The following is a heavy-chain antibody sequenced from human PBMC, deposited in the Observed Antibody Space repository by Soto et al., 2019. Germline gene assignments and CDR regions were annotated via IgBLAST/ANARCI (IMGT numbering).Heavy chain of an antibody. J-gene: IGHJ3*02. CDR3: ATRNMVRGVIGAFDI. CDR1: GYTFTSYG. D-gene: IGHD3-10*01. Sequence: ASVKVSCKASGYTFTSYGISWVRQAPGQGLEWMGWISAYNGNTNYAQKLQGRVTMTTDTSTSTAYMELRSLRSDDTAVYYCATRNMVRGVIGAFDIWGQGTMVTVSS. CDR2: ISAYNGNT. V-gene: IGHV1-18*01.